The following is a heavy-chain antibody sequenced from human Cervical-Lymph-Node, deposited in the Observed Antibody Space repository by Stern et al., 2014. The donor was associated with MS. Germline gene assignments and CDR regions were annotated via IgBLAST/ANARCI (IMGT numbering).Heavy chain of an antibody. CDR3: ARERALIVGATTGFDD. V-gene: IGHV1-2*06. CDR2: INPNSGGT. J-gene: IGHJ4*02. D-gene: IGHD1-26*01. Sequence: VQLVQSGAEVKKPGASVKVSCKASGYTFTGYYMHWVRQAPGQGLEWMGRINPNSGGTTYAQKFQGRVTMTRDTSISTAYMELSRLRSDDTAVYYCARERALIVGATTGFDDWGQGTLVTVSS. CDR1: GYTFTGYY.